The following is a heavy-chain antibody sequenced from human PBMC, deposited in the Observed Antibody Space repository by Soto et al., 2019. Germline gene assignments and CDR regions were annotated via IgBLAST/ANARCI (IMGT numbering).Heavy chain of an antibody. CDR2: IHYSGTT. D-gene: IGHD6-13*01. J-gene: IGHJ4*02. CDR1: GGSMRNYF. V-gene: IGHV4-59*01. CDR3: AAGEASSSKLAPYHLHF. Sequence: LSLTCTVSGGSMRNYFWTWIRQPPGKGLEWSGYIHYSGTTSFFPSYNPSLRSRVTMSEDTSKNQFSIKLLSVTTADTAVYFCAAGEASSSKLAPYHLHFWGQGXLVTVSS.